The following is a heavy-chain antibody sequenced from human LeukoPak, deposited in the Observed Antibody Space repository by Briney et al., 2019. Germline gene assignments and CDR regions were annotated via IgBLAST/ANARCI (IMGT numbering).Heavy chain of an antibody. CDR3: ARDCLSGWHPFDV. D-gene: IGHD6-19*01. CDR1: RFTYSSYS. V-gene: IGHV3-21*01. J-gene: IGHJ5*02. Sequence: PGGSLRLSCPASRFTYSSYSMNWVRQAPGKGLEWVSSISSSSSYIYYADSVKGRFTISRDNAKNSLYLQMNSLRAEDTAVYYCARDCLSGWHPFDVWGQGTLVSVA. CDR2: ISSSSSYI.